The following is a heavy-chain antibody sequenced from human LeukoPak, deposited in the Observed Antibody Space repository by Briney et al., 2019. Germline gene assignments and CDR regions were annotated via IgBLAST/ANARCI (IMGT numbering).Heavy chain of an antibody. CDR3: ARGLRYFDY. Sequence: PSETLSLTCAVYGGSFSGYYWSWIRQPPGKGLEWIGEINHSGSTNYNPSLKSRVTISADTSKNQFSLKLSSVTAADTAVYYCARGLRYFDYWGQGTLVTVSS. V-gene: IGHV4-34*01. CDR1: GGSFSGYY. CDR2: INHSGST. D-gene: IGHD4-17*01. J-gene: IGHJ4*02.